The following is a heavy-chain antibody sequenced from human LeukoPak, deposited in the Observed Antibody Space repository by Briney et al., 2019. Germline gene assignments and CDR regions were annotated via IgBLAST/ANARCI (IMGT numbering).Heavy chain of an antibody. CDR1: GITLSNYG. V-gene: IGHV3-23*01. CDR2: ISDSGGGT. Sequence: GGSLRLSCAVSGITLSNYGMSWVRQAPGKGLEWVAGISDSGGGTNYADSVKGRFTISRDNPKNTLYLQMNSLRAEDTAVYFCAKRGVVIRVFLVGFHKEAYYFESWGQGALVTVSS. J-gene: IGHJ4*02. CDR3: AKRGVVIRVFLVGFHKEAYYFES. D-gene: IGHD3-10*01.